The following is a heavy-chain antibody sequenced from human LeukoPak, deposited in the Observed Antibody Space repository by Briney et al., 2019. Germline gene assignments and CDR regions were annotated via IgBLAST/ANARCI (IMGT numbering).Heavy chain of an antibody. CDR3: AKGGLVHRFDP. Sequence: GGSLRLSCAASGFTFSSYGMSWVRQAPGKGLEWVSAISGSGGSTYYADSVKGRFTISRDNSKNTLYLQMNSLRADDTAVYYCAKGGLVHRFDPWGRGTLVTVSS. CDR1: GFTFSSYG. CDR2: ISGSGGST. V-gene: IGHV3-23*01. J-gene: IGHJ5*02.